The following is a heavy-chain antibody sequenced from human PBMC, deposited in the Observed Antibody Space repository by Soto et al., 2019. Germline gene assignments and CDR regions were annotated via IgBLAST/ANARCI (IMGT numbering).Heavy chain of an antibody. Sequence: EVQLLESGGGLVQPGGSLRLSCAASGFTFSTYAMSWVRQAPGKGLEWVSGISGGGVSTYYADSVKGRFTISRDNSKNTLYLQMNSLRAEDMAVFYCAKDQGAVADAYYFDSWGQGTLVTVSS. CDR3: AKDQGAVADAYYFDS. CDR1: GFTFSTYA. CDR2: ISGGGVST. J-gene: IGHJ4*02. V-gene: IGHV3-23*01. D-gene: IGHD6-19*01.